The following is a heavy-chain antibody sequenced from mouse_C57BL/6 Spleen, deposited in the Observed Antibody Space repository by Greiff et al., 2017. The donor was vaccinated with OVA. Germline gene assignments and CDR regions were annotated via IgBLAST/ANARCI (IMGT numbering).Heavy chain of an antibody. CDR2: ISDGGSYT. CDR1: GFTFSSYA. Sequence: EVQRVESGGGLVKPGGSLKLSCAASGFTFSSYAMSWVRQTPEKRLEWVATISDGGSYTYYPDNVKGRFTISRDNAKNNLYLQMSHLKSEDTAMYYCAREDTGTDYFDYWGQGTTLTVSS. V-gene: IGHV5-4*01. J-gene: IGHJ2*01. D-gene: IGHD4-1*01. CDR3: AREDTGTDYFDY.